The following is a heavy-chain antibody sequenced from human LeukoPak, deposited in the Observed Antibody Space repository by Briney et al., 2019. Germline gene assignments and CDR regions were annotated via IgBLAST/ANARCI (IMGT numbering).Heavy chain of an antibody. CDR2: IWFDGSYK. CDR3: ATKGDWN. D-gene: IGHD3/OR15-3a*01. V-gene: IGHV3-33*01. J-gene: IGHJ4*02. Sequence: GRSLRLSCAASGFTFSSYGMHWVRQAPGKGLEWVAVIWFDGSYKYYADSVKGRLTISRDNSKNTLYLQMNSLRAEDTAVYYCATKGDWNWGQGTLVTVSS. CDR1: GFTFSSYG.